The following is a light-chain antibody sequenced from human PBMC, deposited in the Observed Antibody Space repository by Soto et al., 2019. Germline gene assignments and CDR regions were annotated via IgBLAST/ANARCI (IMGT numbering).Light chain of an antibody. CDR1: SSDVGSYNL. V-gene: IGLV2-23*01. CDR2: EGS. Sequence: QSALTQPASVSGYPGQSITISCTGTSSDVGSYNLVSWYQQHPGKAPKLMIYEGSKRPSGVSNRFSGSKSGNTASLTISGLQAEDEADYYCCSYAGSSSYVFVTGTKVTVL. J-gene: IGLJ1*01. CDR3: CSYAGSSSYV.